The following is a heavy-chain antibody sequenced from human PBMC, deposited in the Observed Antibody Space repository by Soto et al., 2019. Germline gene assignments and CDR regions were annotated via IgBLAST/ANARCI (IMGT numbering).Heavy chain of an antibody. CDR3: AKDPSIVAEFYYYGMDV. J-gene: IGHJ6*02. CDR1: GFTFRSYG. D-gene: IGHD6-25*01. CDR2: ISYDGSNK. V-gene: IGHV3-30*18. Sequence: QVQLVESGGGVVQPGRSLRLSCAASGFTFRSYGMHWVRQAPGKGLEWVAVISYDGSNKWYADSVKSRFTISRDNSKNTLYMQMMSLRPEDTAVYYFAKDPSIVAEFYYYGMDVWGQGPRVTVSS.